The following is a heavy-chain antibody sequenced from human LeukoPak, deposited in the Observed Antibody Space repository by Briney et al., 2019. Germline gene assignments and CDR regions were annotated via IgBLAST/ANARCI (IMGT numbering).Heavy chain of an antibody. CDR2: INAGNGNT. CDR1: GYTFTSYY. V-gene: IGHV1-3*01. D-gene: IGHD1-26*01. CDR3: ARDITSGSYDEYYYYGMDV. Sequence: GASVKVSCKASGYTFTSYYMHWVRQAPGQRLEWMGWINAGNGNTKYSQKFQGRVTITRDTSASTAYMELSSLRSEDTAVYYCARDITSGSYDEYYYYGMDVWGQGTTVTVSS. J-gene: IGHJ6*02.